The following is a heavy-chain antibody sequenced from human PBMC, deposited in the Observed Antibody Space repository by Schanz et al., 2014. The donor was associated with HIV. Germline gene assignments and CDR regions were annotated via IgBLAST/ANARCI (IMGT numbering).Heavy chain of an antibody. CDR1: GFSFSSYW. J-gene: IGHJ4*03. V-gene: IGHV3-7*01. CDR3: ARENWGVGDY. Sequence: EVQLVQSGGGLVQPGGSLRVSCMASGFSFSSYWMSWVRQAPGKGLEWVASITLDGTEKYSMDSMKGRFTISRDNAKNSLFLLMNNLRVEDTAVYYCARENWGVGDYWGQGTTVTVSS. D-gene: IGHD3-16*01. CDR2: ITLDGTEK.